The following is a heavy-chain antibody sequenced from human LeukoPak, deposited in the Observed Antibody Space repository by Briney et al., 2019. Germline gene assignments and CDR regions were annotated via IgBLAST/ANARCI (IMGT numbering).Heavy chain of an antibody. V-gene: IGHV3-30*03. D-gene: IGHD3-10*01. CDR3: GGGSVGFGELNY. CDR1: GFTFSSYG. CDR2: ISYDGSNK. Sequence: GRSLRLSCAASGFTFSSYGMHWVRQAPGTGLEWVAVISYDGSNKFYADSVKGRFTLSRDNSKNTLYLQMNSLRIEDTAVYYCGGGSVGFGELNYWGQGTLVTVSS. J-gene: IGHJ4*02.